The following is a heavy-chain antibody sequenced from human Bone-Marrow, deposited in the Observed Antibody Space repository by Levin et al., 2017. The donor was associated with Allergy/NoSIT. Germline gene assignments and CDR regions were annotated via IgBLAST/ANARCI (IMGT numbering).Heavy chain of an antibody. Sequence: SETLSLTCTVSGGYISSYHWHWIRQSPGKGLEWIGQIYYTGTAKYNPSLKSRATISVDTPNNQFSLRLTSMSAADMAVYFCARSGGGDRGVAIGFWGQGTLVSVSS. V-gene: IGHV4-59*01. CDR3: ARSGGGDRGVAIGF. D-gene: IGHD3-10*01. CDR2: IYYTGTA. CDR1: GGYISSYH. J-gene: IGHJ4*02.